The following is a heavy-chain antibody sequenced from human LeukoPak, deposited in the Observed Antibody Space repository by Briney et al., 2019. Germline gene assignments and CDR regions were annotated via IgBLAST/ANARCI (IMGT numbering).Heavy chain of an antibody. CDR2: INPHTGDR. J-gene: IGHJ4*02. Sequence: ASVTVSFTASVYTFITYGISWVRQAPGQGLEGMGWINPHTGDRKNAQILHDRVTMPADPFTDTAYMELRSLRSDDTAVYYCARGDFDFDSWGQGTLVTVS. D-gene: IGHD2-21*01. CDR1: VYTFITYG. V-gene: IGHV1-18*04. CDR3: ARGDFDFDS.